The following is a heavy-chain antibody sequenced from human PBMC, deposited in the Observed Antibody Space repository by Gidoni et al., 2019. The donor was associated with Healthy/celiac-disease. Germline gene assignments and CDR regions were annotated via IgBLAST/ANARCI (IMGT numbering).Heavy chain of an antibody. CDR2: INPSGGST. CDR1: GYTFTSYY. Sequence: QVQLVQSGAEVKKPGASVKVSCKASGYTFTSYYMHWVRQAPGQGLEWMGIINPSGGSTSYAQKFQGRVTMTRDTSTSTVYMELSSLRSEDTAVYYCARDRSLSGYAPNGLSGNWGQGTLVTVSS. V-gene: IGHV1-46*01. CDR3: ARDRSLSGYAPNGLSGN. D-gene: IGHD5-12*01. J-gene: IGHJ4*02.